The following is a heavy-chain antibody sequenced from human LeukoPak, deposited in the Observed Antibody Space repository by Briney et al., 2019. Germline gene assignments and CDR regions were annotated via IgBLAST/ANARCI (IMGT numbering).Heavy chain of an antibody. CDR2: INPSGGST. CDR3: AAIFGVVRPIDY. J-gene: IGHJ4*02. D-gene: IGHD3-3*01. CDR1: GYTFTSYY. Sequence: VASVKVSCKASGYTFTSYYMHWVRQAPGQGLEWMGIINPSGGSTSYAQKFQGRVTMTRDTSTSTVYMELSSLRSEDTAVYYCAAIFGVVRPIDYWGQGTLVTDSS. V-gene: IGHV1-46*01.